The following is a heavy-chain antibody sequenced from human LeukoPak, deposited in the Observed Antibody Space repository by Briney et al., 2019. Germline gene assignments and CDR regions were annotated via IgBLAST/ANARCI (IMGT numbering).Heavy chain of an antibody. CDR2: ISASDGST. J-gene: IGHJ3*02. V-gene: IGHV3-23*01. CDR3: AKEEPRASDAFDI. CDR1: GLTFSNYA. Sequence: GGSLRLSCAASGLTFSNYAMNWVRQAPGKGLEWVSTISASDGSTFYADSVKGRFTISRDNSKNTLHLQMNSLRAEDTAVYYCAKEEPRASDAFDIWGQGTMVTVSS. D-gene: IGHD1-26*01.